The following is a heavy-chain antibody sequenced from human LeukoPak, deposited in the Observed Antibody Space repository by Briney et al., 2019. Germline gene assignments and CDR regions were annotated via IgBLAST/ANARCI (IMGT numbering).Heavy chain of an antibody. V-gene: IGHV3-21*01. J-gene: IGHJ4*02. CDR1: GFTFSSYS. D-gene: IGHD6-25*01. CDR2: ISSSSSYI. Sequence: GGSLRLSCAASGFTFSSYSMNWVRQAPGKGLEWVSSISSSSSYIYYADSVKGRFTISRDNAKNSLYLQMNSLRAEDTTVYYCARGPPGIAASLNDYWGQGTLVTVSS. CDR3: ARGPPGIAASLNDY.